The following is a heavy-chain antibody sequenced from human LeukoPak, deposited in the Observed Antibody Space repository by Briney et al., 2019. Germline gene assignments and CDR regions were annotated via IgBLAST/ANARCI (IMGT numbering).Heavy chain of an antibody. J-gene: IGHJ4*02. D-gene: IGHD3-16*01. CDR2: VRGNGDT. CDR1: GFTFFNYA. V-gene: IGHV3-23*01. CDR3: AKDDGRVLWLVD. Sequence: GGSLRLSCAASGFTFFNYAMTWVRQAPGKGLERVSAVRGNGDTFYADPVKGRFIVSRDESRNTLHLQMDSLRAEDTAVYYCAKDDGRVLWLVDWGQGTLVTVSS.